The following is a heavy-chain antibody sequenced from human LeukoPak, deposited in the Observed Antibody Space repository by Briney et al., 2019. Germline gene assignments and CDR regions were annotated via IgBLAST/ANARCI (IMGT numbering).Heavy chain of an antibody. V-gene: IGHV4-59*01. D-gene: IGHD5-18*01. Sequence: SETLSLTCTVSGGSISNYYLSWIRQPPGKGLEWLGDIYYSGSTNFNPSLKSRVTISVDTSKNQFSLKLSSVTAADTAVYYCARGPRGYSYGWRAFDIWGQGTMVTVSS. CDR3: ARGPRGYSYGWRAFDI. J-gene: IGHJ3*02. CDR1: GGSISNYY. CDR2: IYYSGST.